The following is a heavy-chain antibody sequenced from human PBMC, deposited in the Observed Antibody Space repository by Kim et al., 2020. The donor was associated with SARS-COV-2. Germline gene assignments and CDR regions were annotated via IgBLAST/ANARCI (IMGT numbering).Heavy chain of an antibody. V-gene: IGHV3-66*01. J-gene: IGHJ4*02. D-gene: IGHD3-3*01. Sequence: ADSVKGRFTISRDNSKITLYLQMNSLRAEDTAVYYCARGTIFGVVTHFDYWGQGTLVTVSS. CDR3: ARGTIFGVVTHFDY.